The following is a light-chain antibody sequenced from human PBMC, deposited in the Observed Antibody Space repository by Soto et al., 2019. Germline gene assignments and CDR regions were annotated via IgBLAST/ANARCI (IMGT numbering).Light chain of an antibody. Sequence: EIVLTQSPATLSLSPGVRATLSCRASQSVSSYLAWYQQKPGQAPRLLIYDASNRATGSPARFSGSGSGTDFTLTISSLEPEDLAVYYCQQRSNWPPPLSLVDGGTKVEIK. V-gene: IGKV3-11*01. CDR1: QSVSSY. CDR3: QQRSNWPPPLSL. CDR2: DAS. J-gene: IGKJ4*01.